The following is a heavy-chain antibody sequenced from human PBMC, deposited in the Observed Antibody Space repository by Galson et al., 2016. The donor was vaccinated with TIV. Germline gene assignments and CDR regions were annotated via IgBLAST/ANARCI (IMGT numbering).Heavy chain of an antibody. V-gene: IGHV4-31*03. CDR2: IDYTGTT. CDR1: GGSISNGGYF. D-gene: IGHD1-26*01. Sequence: TLSLTCNASGGSISNGGYFWSWIRLHPGKGLEWIGNIDYTGTTYSNPSLKSRVTISVDTSQNQFSLILRSVTAADTTVYYCSRLADSGSYYDYFEDWGQGTLVTVSS. J-gene: IGHJ1*01. CDR3: SRLADSGSYYDYFED.